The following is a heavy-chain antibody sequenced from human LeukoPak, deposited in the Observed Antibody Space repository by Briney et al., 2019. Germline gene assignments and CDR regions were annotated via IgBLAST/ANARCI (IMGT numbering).Heavy chain of an antibody. CDR3: ARTTVTSVVWSDP. D-gene: IGHD4-17*01. V-gene: IGHV3-74*01. CDR1: GFTYSSYW. CDR2: INSDGSST. J-gene: IGHJ5*02. Sequence: GGPLRLSCAASGFTYSSYWMHWVRQAPGKGLVWVSRINSDGSSTSYADSVKGRFTISRDNAKNTLYLQMNSLRAEDTAVYYCARTTVTSVVWSDPWGQGTLVTVSS.